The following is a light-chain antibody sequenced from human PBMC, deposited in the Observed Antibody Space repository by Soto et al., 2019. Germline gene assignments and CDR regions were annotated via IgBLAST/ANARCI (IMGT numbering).Light chain of an antibody. V-gene: IGKV3-20*01. CDR2: GGS. Sequence: EIVLTQSPGTLSLSPGERATLTCRASQSVRNSYIAWYQQKPGQAPRLLIYGGSSRATGIPDRFSGSGSGTDFTLTISRLEPVDFAVYYCQQFGSSPITFGQGTRLEIK. CDR3: QQFGSSPIT. CDR1: QSVRNSY. J-gene: IGKJ5*01.